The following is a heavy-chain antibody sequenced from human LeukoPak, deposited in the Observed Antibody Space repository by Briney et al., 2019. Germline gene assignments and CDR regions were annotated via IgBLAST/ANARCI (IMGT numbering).Heavy chain of an antibody. CDR2: IYHSGST. J-gene: IGHJ4*02. CDR3: ARAYYDSSGYRDY. CDR1: GYSISSGYY. D-gene: IGHD3-22*01. V-gene: IGHV4-38-2*02. Sequence: SETLSLTCTVSGYSISSGYYWGWIRQPPGKGLEWIGSIYHSGSTYYNPSLKSRVTISVDTSKNQFSLKLSSVTAADTAVYYCARAYYDSSGYRDYWGQGTLVTVSS.